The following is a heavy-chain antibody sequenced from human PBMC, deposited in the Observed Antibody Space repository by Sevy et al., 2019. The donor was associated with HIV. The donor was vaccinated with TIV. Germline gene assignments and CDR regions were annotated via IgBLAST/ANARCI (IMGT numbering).Heavy chain of an antibody. CDR2: ISANGGST. V-gene: IGHV3-23*01. D-gene: IGHD1-26*01. CDR3: AKDRVWDVGDVFEI. J-gene: IGHJ3*02. CDR1: GGSFRGYY. Sequence: ETLSLTCAVYGGSFRGYYWSWIRQPPGKGLEWVSAISANGGSTYYADSVKGRFTISRDNSKNTLYLQMNSLRPEDTAVYYCAKDRVWDVGDVFEIWGQGTMVTVSS.